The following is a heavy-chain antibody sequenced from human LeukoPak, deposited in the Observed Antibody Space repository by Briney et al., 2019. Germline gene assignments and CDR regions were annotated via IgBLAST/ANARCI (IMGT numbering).Heavy chain of an antibody. D-gene: IGHD6-6*01. CDR3: TRTSRKIYTYSSSSSDY. V-gene: IGHV1-18*01. CDR1: GYTFTSYG. CDR2: ISAYNGNT. Sequence: ASVKVSCKASGYTFTSYGISWVRQAPGQGLEWMGWISAYNGNTNYAQKLQGRVTMTTDTSTSTAYMELRSLRSDDTAVYYCTRTSRKIYTYSSSSSDYWGQGTLVTVSS. J-gene: IGHJ4*02.